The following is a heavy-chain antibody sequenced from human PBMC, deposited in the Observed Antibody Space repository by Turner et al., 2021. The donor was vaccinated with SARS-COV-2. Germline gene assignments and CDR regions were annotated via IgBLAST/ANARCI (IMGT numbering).Heavy chain of an antibody. Sequence: EVQPLESGGGLVQPGESLRLSCAASGFTFSNYDMSWLRQAPGKGPEWVSSINTRGDSTFFADSVKGRFTISRDNSKKTLFLQMTSLRAEDTAVYYCAKDEGVFTGYGNFDYWGQGTLVTVSS. CDR1: GFTFSNYD. V-gene: IGHV3-23*01. J-gene: IGHJ4*02. CDR3: AKDEGVFTGYGNFDY. CDR2: INTRGDST. D-gene: IGHD5-12*01.